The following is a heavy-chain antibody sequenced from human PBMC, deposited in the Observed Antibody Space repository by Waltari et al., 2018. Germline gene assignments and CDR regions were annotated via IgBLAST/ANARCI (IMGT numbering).Heavy chain of an antibody. V-gene: IGHV3-23*01. J-gene: IGHJ3*02. D-gene: IGHD3-10*01. CDR2: IGGTSSGT. CDR1: GFTFSSHS. CDR3: AKFPGAESFDI. Sequence: EVQLLESGGGLVQPGGSLRLSCAGTGFTFSSHSMVWVRQAPGKGLGWVSAIGGTSSGTYDADSVKGRFTISRDNFMKTLYLQMNSLRADDTAVYYCAKFPGAESFDIWGQGTMVTVSS.